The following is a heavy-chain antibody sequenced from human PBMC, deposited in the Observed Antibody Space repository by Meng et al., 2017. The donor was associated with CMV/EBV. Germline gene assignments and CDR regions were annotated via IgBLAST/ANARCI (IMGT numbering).Heavy chain of an antibody. CDR1: GGSVSSSTYY. CDR3: LCYTGGWTRYF. D-gene: IGHD2-8*02. V-gene: IGHV4-39*01. CDR2: INSLTT. J-gene: IGHJ4*02. Sequence: GSLRLSCTVSGGSVSSSTYYCGWVRQPPGKGLEWIGVINSLTTYYNPSLKSRIAITVEPSKNQFSLAVASVTAADTPIYFCLCYTGGWTRYFWGLETLVTVSS.